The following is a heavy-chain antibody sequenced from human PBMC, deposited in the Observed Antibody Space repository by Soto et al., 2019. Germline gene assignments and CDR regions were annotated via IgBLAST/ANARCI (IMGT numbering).Heavy chain of an antibody. D-gene: IGHD6-6*01. J-gene: IGHJ4*02. CDR3: ARSPRMAARPAYFDY. Sequence: ASLKVSCKAAGYTFTTVAMHWVRLAPGQRLEWVGWINSVTGDTKYSQKFQGRVTITRDTSASTVYMELNSLGSQDTAVYYCARSPRMAARPAYFDYWGQGTLVTVPS. CDR2: INSVTGDT. V-gene: IGHV1-3*01. CDR1: GYTFTTVA.